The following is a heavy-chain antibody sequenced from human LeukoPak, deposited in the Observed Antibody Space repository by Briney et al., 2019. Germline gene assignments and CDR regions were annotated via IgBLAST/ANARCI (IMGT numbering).Heavy chain of an antibody. Sequence: NSSETLSLTCTVSGGSISSGGYYWSWIRQHPGKGLEWIGYIYYSGSTYYNPSLKSRVTISVDTSKNQFSLKLSSVTAADTAVYYCARDHRSSSWYGPPHFDYWGQGTLVTVSS. CDR1: GGSISSGGYY. D-gene: IGHD6-13*01. CDR3: ARDHRSSSWYGPPHFDY. J-gene: IGHJ4*02. CDR2: IYYSGST. V-gene: IGHV4-31*03.